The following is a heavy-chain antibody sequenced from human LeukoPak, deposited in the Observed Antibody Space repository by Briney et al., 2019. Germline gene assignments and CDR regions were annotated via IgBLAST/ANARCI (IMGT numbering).Heavy chain of an antibody. CDR3: ARKSIAVAGPFDY. V-gene: IGHV3-30*03. CDR1: GFPFSDYG. Sequence: GGSLRLSCAASGFPFSDYGMYWVRQAPGKGLGWLAVISHDGSNKYYADSVKGRITISRDNSMNTLYLQMNSLRAEDTAMYYCARKSIAVAGPFDYWGQGTLVTVSS. D-gene: IGHD6-19*01. J-gene: IGHJ4*02. CDR2: ISHDGSNK.